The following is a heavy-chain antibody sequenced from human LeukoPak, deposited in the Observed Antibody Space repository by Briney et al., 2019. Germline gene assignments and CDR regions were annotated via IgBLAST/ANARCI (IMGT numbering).Heavy chain of an antibody. Sequence: ASVTVSCKASGYTFTSYDINWVRQAPGQGLEWMGWMNPNSGNTGYAQKFQGRVTMTRNTSISTAYMELSSLRSEDTAVYYCARFGVIIGKYHYYYYGMDVWGQGTTVTVSS. J-gene: IGHJ6*02. CDR3: ARFGVIIGKYHYYYYGMDV. CDR2: MNPNSGNT. D-gene: IGHD3-10*01. CDR1: GYTFTSYD. V-gene: IGHV1-8*01.